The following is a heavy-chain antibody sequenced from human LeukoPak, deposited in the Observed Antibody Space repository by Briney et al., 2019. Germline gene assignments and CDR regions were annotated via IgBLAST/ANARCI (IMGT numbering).Heavy chain of an antibody. Sequence: PGGSLRLSCAASGFTFNNFAMAWVRQAPGKGLEWVSGISGNGGSTYYTDSVKGRFTVSRDNSKNSQYLQMNSLRAEDTAVYYCARDPWTNSDYDGFDYWGQGTLVTVSS. V-gene: IGHV3-23*01. CDR3: ARDPWTNSDYDGFDY. D-gene: IGHD5-12*01. J-gene: IGHJ4*02. CDR1: GFTFNNFA. CDR2: ISGNGGST.